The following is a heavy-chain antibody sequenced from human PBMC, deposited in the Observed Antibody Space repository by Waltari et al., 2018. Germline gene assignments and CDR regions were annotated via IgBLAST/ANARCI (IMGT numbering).Heavy chain of an antibody. J-gene: IGHJ4*02. CDR3: ARMVGYCSGGNCYAPYYFDS. CDR2: IDWDDEK. Sequence: QVTLRESGPALVKPTQTLTLTCTFSGFSLSTGGMCVSWIRQPPGKALEWLARIDWDDEKKDRTTRKTRLTISKDTSKNQVVLTMTNVDPVDTATYYCARMVGYCSGGNCYAPYYFDSWGQGTLVTVSS. CDR1: GFSLSTGGMC. D-gene: IGHD2-15*01. V-gene: IGHV2-70*13.